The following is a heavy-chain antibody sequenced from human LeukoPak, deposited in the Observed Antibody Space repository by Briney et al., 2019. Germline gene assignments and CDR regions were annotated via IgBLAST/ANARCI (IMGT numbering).Heavy chain of an antibody. Sequence: GESLKISCKGSGYSFTSYWIGWVRQMPGKGLEWMGIISPGDSDTRYSPSFQGQVTISADKSISTAYLQWSSLKASDTAMYYCARSMLYCSGGSCYFDYWGQGTLVTVSS. CDR3: ARSMLYCSGGSCYFDY. CDR1: GYSFTSYW. V-gene: IGHV5-51*01. D-gene: IGHD2-15*01. CDR2: ISPGDSDT. J-gene: IGHJ4*02.